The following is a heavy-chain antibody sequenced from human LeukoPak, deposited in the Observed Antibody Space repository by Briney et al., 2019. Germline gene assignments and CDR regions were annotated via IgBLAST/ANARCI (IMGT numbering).Heavy chain of an antibody. CDR2: INHSGST. V-gene: IGHV4-34*01. D-gene: IGHD3-22*01. J-gene: IGHJ4*02. CDR3: ASQKYYYDSSAYPLDC. Sequence: SETLSLTCAVYGGSFSDYYGSWIRQPPGKGLEWIGEINHSGSTNYNPSLKSRVTISVDTSKNQFSLKLSAVTAADTAMYYCASQKYYYDSSAYPLDCWGQGTLVTVSS. CDR1: GGSFSDYY.